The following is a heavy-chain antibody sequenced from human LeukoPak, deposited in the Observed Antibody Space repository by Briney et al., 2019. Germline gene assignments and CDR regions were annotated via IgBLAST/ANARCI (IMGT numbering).Heavy chain of an antibody. CDR3: ARVCSGGSCLD. Sequence: PSETLSLTCTVSGGSISSGGYYWSWIRQHPGRGLEWIGYIYYSGSTFYKPSLKSRVTISVDTSKNQFSLKLSSVTAADTAVYYCARVCSGGSCLDWGQGTLVTVSS. CDR2: IYYSGST. CDR1: GGSISSGGYY. J-gene: IGHJ4*02. V-gene: IGHV4-31*03. D-gene: IGHD2-15*01.